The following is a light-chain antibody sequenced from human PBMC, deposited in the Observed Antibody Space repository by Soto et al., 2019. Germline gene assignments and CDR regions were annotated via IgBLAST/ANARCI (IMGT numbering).Light chain of an antibody. CDR3: QKYNSAPLT. Sequence: ETVMTQSPATLSVSPGERATLSCRANHSVGSTLAWYQQKPGQGPRLLMYDTSIRATGIPARFSGSGSGTEFTLTISSLQPEDVAAYYCQKYNSAPLTFGGGTKVDIK. CDR2: DTS. J-gene: IGKJ4*01. CDR1: HSVGST. V-gene: IGKV3D-15*01.